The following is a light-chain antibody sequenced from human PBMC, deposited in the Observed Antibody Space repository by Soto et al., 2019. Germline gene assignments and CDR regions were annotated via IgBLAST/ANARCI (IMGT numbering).Light chain of an antibody. CDR2: DTS. CDR1: SSNIGENF. V-gene: IGLV1-51*01. Sequence: QSVLTQPPSVSAAPGQKVTISCSGSSSNIGENFVSWHQHIPGTAPKLVIHDTSGRPSGIPDRFSGSKSGTSAILGITGLQTGDEATYYCWTWDSSLSAGVFGGGTKLTVL. J-gene: IGLJ3*02. CDR3: WTWDSSLSAGV.